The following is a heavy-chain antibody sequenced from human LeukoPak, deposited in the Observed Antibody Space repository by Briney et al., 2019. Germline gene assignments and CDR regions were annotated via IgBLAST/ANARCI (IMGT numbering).Heavy chain of an antibody. J-gene: IGHJ4*02. CDR2: IDYSGGAT. Sequence: GGSLRLSCAASGFTFSSYAMSWVRQAPGKGLEWVSGIDYSGGATNYADSVQGRFTVSRDNSKNTLYLQMNNLRAEDTAVYYCATTRVCGGVLLRPSCLYFEDWGQGALVAVSS. CDR1: GFTFSSYA. D-gene: IGHD3-10*01. CDR3: ATTRVCGGVLLRPSCLYFED. V-gene: IGHV3-23*01.